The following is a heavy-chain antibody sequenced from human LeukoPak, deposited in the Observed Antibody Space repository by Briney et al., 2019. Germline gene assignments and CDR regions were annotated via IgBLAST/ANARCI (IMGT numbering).Heavy chain of an antibody. CDR2: IYYSGST. CDR1: GGSISSYY. D-gene: IGHD4-17*01. CDR3: ARERGTTVTNYFDY. J-gene: IGHJ4*02. V-gene: IGHV4-59*01. Sequence: SETLSLTCTVSGGSISSYYWSWIRQPPGKGLEWIGYIYYSGSTNYNPSLKSRVTISVDTSKNQFSLKLSSVAAADTAVYYCARERGTTVTNYFDYWGQGTLVTVSS.